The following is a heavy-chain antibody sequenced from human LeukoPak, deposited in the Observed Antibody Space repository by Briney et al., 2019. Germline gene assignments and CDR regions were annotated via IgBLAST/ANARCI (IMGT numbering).Heavy chain of an antibody. J-gene: IGHJ6*04. V-gene: IGHV3-48*03. D-gene: IGHD2-15*01. CDR1: GFTFSSYE. CDR2: ISGSGKIT. Sequence: GGALRLSCADCGFTFSSYEMSWVRQAPGKGLEGVSYISGSGKITYNADSVKGRFIISRDNAKSSLYLQMNSLRADDAAVYYCARAPWWNGMDVWGKGTTVTVSS. CDR3: ARAPWWNGMDV.